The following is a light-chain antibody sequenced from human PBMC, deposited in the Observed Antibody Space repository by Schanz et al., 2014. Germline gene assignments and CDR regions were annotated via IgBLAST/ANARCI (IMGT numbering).Light chain of an antibody. CDR2: DNN. V-gene: IGLV1-51*01. CDR3: AAWNDRPSGWV. J-gene: IGLJ3*02. CDR1: SSNIGNNY. Sequence: QSVLTQPPSVSAAPGQKVTISCSGSSSNIGNNYVSWYQQLPGTAPKLLIYDNNKRPSGIPDRFSGSKSGTSASLAISGLQSEDEADYYCAAWNDRPSGWVFGGGTKLTVL.